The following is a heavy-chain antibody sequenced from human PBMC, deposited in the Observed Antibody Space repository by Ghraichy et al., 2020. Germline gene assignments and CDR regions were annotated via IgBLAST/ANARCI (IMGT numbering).Heavy chain of an antibody. Sequence: SETLSLTCTVSGGSISSGGYYWSWIRQHPGKGLEWIGYIYYSGSTYYNPSLKSRVTISVDTSKNQFSLKLSSVTAADTAVYYCASRTVAATVDYWGQGTLVTVSS. CDR3: ASRTVAATVDY. J-gene: IGHJ4*02. CDR2: IYYSGST. D-gene: IGHD2-15*01. CDR1: GGSISSGGYY. V-gene: IGHV4-31*03.